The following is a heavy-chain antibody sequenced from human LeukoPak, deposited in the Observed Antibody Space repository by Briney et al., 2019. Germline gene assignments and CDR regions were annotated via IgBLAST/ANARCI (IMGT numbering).Heavy chain of an antibody. CDR2: IRYDGSNK. V-gene: IGHV3-30*02. D-gene: IGHD3-9*01. CDR1: GFTFSSYG. Sequence: PGGSLRLSCAASGFTFSSYGMHWVRQAPGKGLEWVAFIRYDGSNKYYADSVKGRFTISRDNSKNTLYLQMNSLRAEDTAVYYCAKVPELLRYFDWSPDYWGQGTLVTVSS. CDR3: AKVPELLRYFDWSPDY. J-gene: IGHJ4*02.